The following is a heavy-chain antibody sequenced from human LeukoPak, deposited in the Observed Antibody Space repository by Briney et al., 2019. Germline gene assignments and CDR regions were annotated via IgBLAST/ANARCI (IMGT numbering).Heavy chain of an antibody. V-gene: IGHV5-51*01. CDR2: IYRGDADA. D-gene: IGHD5-24*01. Sequence: GASLQISCEGSGSIFTNYWIGWGRPLPGKGLEWMGIIYRGDADARYSPSFHGQVTISADKSISTAYLQWSSLKASDTAMYYCARAHTLDRITKYYFDYWGQGTLVTVSS. J-gene: IGHJ4*02. CDR3: ARAHTLDRITKYYFDY. CDR1: GSIFTNYW.